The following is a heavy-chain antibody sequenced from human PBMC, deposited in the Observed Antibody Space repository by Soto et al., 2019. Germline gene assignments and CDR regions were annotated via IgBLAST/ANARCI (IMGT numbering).Heavy chain of an antibody. J-gene: IGHJ4*02. Sequence: GASVKVSCKASGGTFSSYAISWVRQAPGQGLEWMGGIIPIFGTANYAQKFQGRVTITADESTSTAYMELSCLRSEDTAVYYCASGPDGYNWYYFDYWGQGTLVTVS. CDR1: GGTFSSYA. CDR3: ASGPDGYNWYYFDY. CDR2: IIPIFGTA. V-gene: IGHV1-69*13. D-gene: IGHD5-12*01.